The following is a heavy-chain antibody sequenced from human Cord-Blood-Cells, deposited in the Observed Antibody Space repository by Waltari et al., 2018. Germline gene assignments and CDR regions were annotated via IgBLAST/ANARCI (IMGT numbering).Heavy chain of an antibody. CDR1: GGSIGSSSYY. V-gene: IGHV4-39*01. Sequence: QLQLQESGPGLVKPSETLSLTCTVSGGSIGSSSYYWGWIRQPPGKGLEWIGSIYYSGSTYYNPSLKSRVTISVDTSKNQFSLKLSSVTAADTAVYYCARQGGTDSSSSWFDPWGQGTLVTVSS. CDR3: ARQGGTDSSSSWFDP. CDR2: IYYSGST. D-gene: IGHD6-13*01. J-gene: IGHJ5*02.